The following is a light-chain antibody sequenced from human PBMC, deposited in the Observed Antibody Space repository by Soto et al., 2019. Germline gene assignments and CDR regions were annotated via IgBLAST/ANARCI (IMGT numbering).Light chain of an antibody. CDR2: EVS. Sequence: QYALTQPPSASGSPGQAVTISCTGTSSDGGGYNDVSWYQQNTGKAPKFLIFEVSRRPSGVPDRFSGSKSCNTASLTVSGLQADDEADYYCRSYAGSNNPVIFGGGTKLTVL. CDR3: RSYAGSNNPVI. J-gene: IGLJ2*01. CDR1: SSDGGGYND. V-gene: IGLV2-8*01.